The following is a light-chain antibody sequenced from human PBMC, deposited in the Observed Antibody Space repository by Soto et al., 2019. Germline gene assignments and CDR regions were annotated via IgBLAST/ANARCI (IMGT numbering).Light chain of an antibody. CDR1: QSVSSSY. V-gene: IGKV3-20*01. CDR2: GAS. Sequence: EIVLTQSPGTLSLSPGESAPLSCRASQSVSSSYLAWYQQKPGQAPRLLIYGASSRATGIPDRFSGSGSGTDFTLTISRLEPEDFAVYYCQQYGSSPWTFGQGTKVDI. J-gene: IGKJ1*01. CDR3: QQYGSSPWT.